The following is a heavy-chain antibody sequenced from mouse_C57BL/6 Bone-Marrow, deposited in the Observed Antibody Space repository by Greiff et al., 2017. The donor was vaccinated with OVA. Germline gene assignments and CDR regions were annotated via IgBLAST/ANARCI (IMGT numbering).Heavy chain of an antibody. V-gene: IGHV1-81*01. CDR2: IYPRSGNT. CDR1: GYTFTSYG. J-gene: IGHJ3*01. CDR3: AHDDYDVGFAD. D-gene: IGHD2-4*01. Sequence: VQLQQSGAELARPGASVKLSCKASGYTFTSYGISWVKQRTGQGLEWIGEIYPRSGNTYYNEKFKGKATLTADKSSSTAYMELSSLTSEDSAVYICAHDDYDVGFADWGQGTLVTVSA.